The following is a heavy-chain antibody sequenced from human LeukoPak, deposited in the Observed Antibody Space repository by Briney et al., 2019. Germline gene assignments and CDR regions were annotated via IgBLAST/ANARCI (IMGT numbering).Heavy chain of an antibody. J-gene: IGHJ3*02. Sequence: SETLSLTCAVYGGSFSGYYWSWIRQPPGKGLEWIGEINHSGSTNYNPSLKSRVTISVDTSKNQFSLKLSSVTAADTAVYYCARERQLPQSPGAFDIWGQGTMVTVSS. CDR3: ARERQLPQSPGAFDI. CDR2: INHSGST. D-gene: IGHD6-6*01. V-gene: IGHV4-34*01. CDR1: GGSFSGYY.